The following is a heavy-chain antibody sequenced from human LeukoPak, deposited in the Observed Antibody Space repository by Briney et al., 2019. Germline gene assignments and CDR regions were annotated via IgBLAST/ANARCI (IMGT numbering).Heavy chain of an antibody. J-gene: IGHJ4*02. CDR3: AKPRMGYGDYYYLDY. Sequence: GGSLRLSCAASGFTFSSYAMSWVRQAPGKGLEWVSAISGSGGSTYYADSVKGRFTISRDNSKNTLYLQMNSLRAEDTAVYYCAKPRMGYGDYYYLDYWGQGTLVTVSS. CDR1: GFTFSSYA. V-gene: IGHV3-23*01. CDR2: ISGSGGST. D-gene: IGHD4-17*01.